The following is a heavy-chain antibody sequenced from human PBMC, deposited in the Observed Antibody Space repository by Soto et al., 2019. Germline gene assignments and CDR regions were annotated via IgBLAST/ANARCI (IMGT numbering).Heavy chain of an antibody. J-gene: IGHJ5*02. CDR2: IYYSGRT. V-gene: IGHV4-59*01. CDR1: GGSISSYY. D-gene: IGHD2-2*02. Sequence: SETLSLTCTVSGGSISSYYWSWIRQPPGKGLEWIGFIYYSGRTNYNPSLKSRVTISVDTSKNQFSLKLSSVTAADMAVYYCARGYCSSTSCYIWDNWFDPRGQGTLVTVS. CDR3: ARGYCSSTSCYIWDNWFDP.